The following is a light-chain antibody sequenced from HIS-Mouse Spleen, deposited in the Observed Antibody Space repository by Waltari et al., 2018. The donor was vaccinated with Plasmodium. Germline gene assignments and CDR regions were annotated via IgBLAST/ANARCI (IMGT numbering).Light chain of an antibody. J-gene: IGKJ4*01. Sequence: EIVLTQSPGTLSLSPGERATISGRASQSVSSSYLTWYQQKPGQAPRLLIYGASSRATGIPDRFSGSGSGTDFTLTISRLEPEDFAVYYCQQYGSSPPLTFGGGTKVEIK. CDR2: GAS. CDR1: QSVSSSY. V-gene: IGKV3-20*01. CDR3: QQYGSSPPLT.